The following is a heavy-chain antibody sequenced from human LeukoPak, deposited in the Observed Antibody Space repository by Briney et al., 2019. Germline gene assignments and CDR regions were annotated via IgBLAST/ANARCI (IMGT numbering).Heavy chain of an antibody. V-gene: IGHV1-69*05. CDR2: IIPIFGAA. J-gene: IGHJ4*02. D-gene: IGHD3-22*01. CDR1: GGTFSSYA. CDR3: ARTLRLSSGYLD. Sequence: ASVKVSCKASGGTFSSYAISWVRQAPGQGLEWMGGIIPIFGAANYAQKFQGRVTITTDESTSTAYMELSSLRSEDTAVYYCARTLRLSSGYLDWGQGTLVTVSS.